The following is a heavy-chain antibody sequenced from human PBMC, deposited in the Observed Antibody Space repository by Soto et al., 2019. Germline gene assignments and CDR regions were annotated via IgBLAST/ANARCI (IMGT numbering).Heavy chain of an antibody. D-gene: IGHD3-16*01. CDR1: GFTFSDYY. CDR3: VRDWSYALNY. J-gene: IGHJ4*02. V-gene: IGHV3-11*06. CDR2: ISGSSTYA. Sequence: GGSLRLSCAASGFTFSDYYMNWIRQTPGKGLEWVSHISGSSTYAKYADSVKGRFTISRDNAKNTVYLQMNSLRAEDTAVYYCVRDWSYALNYWGQGSLVTVSS.